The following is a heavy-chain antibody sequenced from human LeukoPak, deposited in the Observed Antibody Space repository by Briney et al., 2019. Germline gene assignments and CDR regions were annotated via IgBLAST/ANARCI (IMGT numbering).Heavy chain of an antibody. CDR3: ARDPYSGAYGDTYYYYMDV. Sequence: GGSLRLSCAASGFTFSSYAMHWVRQAPGKGLEWVAVISYDGSNKYYADSVKGRFTISRDNSKNTLYLQMNSLRAEDTAVYYCARDPYSGAYGDTYYYYMDVWGKGTTVTISS. CDR1: GFTFSSYA. J-gene: IGHJ6*03. D-gene: IGHD1-26*01. V-gene: IGHV3-30*04. CDR2: ISYDGSNK.